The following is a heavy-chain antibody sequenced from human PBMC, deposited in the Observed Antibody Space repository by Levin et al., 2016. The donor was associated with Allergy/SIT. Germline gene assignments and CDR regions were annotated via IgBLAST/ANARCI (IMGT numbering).Heavy chain of an antibody. CDR3: ARQGPAPYYYGSGSYPQ. V-gene: IGHV4-39*01. J-gene: IGHJ4*02. D-gene: IGHD3-10*01. CDR1: GGSISSSSYY. Sequence: SETLSLTCTVSGGSISSSSYYWGWIRQPPGKGLEWIGSIYYSGSTYYNPSLKSRVTISVDTSKNQFSLKLSSVTAADTAVYYCARQGPAPYYYGSGSYPQWGQGTLVTVSS. CDR2: IYYSGST.